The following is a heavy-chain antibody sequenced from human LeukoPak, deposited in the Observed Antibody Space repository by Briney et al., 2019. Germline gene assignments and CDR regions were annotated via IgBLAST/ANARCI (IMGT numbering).Heavy chain of an antibody. D-gene: IGHD3-10*01. J-gene: IGHJ5*02. CDR3: ARQGSGRGPLDP. V-gene: IGHV4-61*01. CDR2: IYYSGST. Sequence: SETLSLTCTVSGGSISSGSYYWSWIRQPPGKGLEWIGYIYYSGSTNYNPSLKSRVTISVGTSKNQFSLKLSSVTAADTAVYYCARQGSGRGPLDPWGQGTLVTVSS. CDR1: GGSISSGSYY.